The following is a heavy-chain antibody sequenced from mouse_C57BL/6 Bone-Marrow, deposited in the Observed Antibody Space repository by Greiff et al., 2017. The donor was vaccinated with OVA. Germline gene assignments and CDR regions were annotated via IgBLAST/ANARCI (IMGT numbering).Heavy chain of an antibody. CDR1: GYTFTDYY. Sequence: VQLKESGPVLVKPGASVKMSCKASGYTFTDYYMNWVKQSHGKSLEWIGVINPYNGGTSYNQKFKGKATLTVDKSSSTAYMELNSLTSEDSAVYYCARDWDGYWGQGTTLTVSS. J-gene: IGHJ2*01. CDR3: ARDWDGY. CDR2: INPYNGGT. V-gene: IGHV1-19*01. D-gene: IGHD4-1*01.